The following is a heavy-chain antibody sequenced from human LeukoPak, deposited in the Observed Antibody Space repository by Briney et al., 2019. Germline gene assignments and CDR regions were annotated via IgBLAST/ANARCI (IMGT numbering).Heavy chain of an antibody. J-gene: IGHJ4*02. CDR3: AGTYYYGSGSYYPLDY. CDR2: IIPILGIA. CDR1: GGTFSSYA. V-gene: IGHV1-69*04. Sequence: GASVKVSCKASGGTFSSYAISWVRQASGQGLEWMGRIIPILGIANYAQKFPGRVTITADKSTSTAYMELSSLRSEDTAVYYCAGTYYYGSGSYYPLDYWGQGTLVTVSS. D-gene: IGHD3-10*01.